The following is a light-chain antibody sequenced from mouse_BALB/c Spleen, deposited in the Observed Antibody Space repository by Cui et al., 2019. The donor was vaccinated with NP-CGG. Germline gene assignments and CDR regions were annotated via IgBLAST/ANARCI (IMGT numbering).Light chain of an antibody. CDR2: GTN. CDR3: ALWYSNHWV. J-gene: IGLJ1*01. CDR1: TGAVTTNNY. Sequence: QAVVTQESALTTSRGETVTLTCRSSTGAVTTNNYANWVQEKPDHLFTGLIGGTNNRPPGVPARFSGSLIGDKAALTITGAQTEDEAIYFCALWYSNHWVFGGGTKLTVL. V-gene: IGLV1*01.